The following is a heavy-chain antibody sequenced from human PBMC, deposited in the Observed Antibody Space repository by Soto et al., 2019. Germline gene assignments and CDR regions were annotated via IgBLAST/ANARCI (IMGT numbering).Heavy chain of an antibody. D-gene: IGHD2-21*01. Sequence: SETLSLTCTVSGGSISSYYWSWIRQPPGKGLEWIGYIYYSGSTNYNPSLKSRATMSVDTSKNQFSLKLSSVTAADTAVYYCARDIASYAYGEGYWGQGIQVTVSS. CDR2: IYYSGST. J-gene: IGHJ4*02. V-gene: IGHV4-59*12. CDR3: ARDIASYAYGEGY. CDR1: GGSISSYY.